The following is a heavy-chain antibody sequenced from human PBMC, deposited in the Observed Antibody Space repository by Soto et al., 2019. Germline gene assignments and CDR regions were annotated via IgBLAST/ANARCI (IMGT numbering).Heavy chain of an antibody. CDR1: GYTLTTYA. CDR3: ARDNSGYSPFDY. Sequence: QVQLVQSGAEVKKPGASVKVSCKASGYTLTTYAMHWVRQAPGQRLEWMGCINPGNDNTRYSQKFQGRVTITRDTSASTAYMELSSLISEDTAVYYCARDNSGYSPFDYWGQGTLVSVSS. V-gene: IGHV1-3*01. CDR2: INPGNDNT. J-gene: IGHJ4*02. D-gene: IGHD3-22*01.